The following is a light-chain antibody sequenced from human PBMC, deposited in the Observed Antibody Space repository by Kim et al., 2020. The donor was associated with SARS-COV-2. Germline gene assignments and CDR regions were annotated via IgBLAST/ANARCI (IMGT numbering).Light chain of an antibody. CDR1: SSDVGTYNL. V-gene: IGLV2-23*02. J-gene: IGLJ1*01. CDR3: CSYAGDATPNV. CDR2: EVK. Sequence: QSAPTQPASVSGSPGQSITISCTGSSSDVGTYNLVSWYQQHPGKAPKLMIFEVKKRPSGISNRFSGSKSGNTASLTISGLQAEDEADYYCCSYAGDATPNVFGTGTKVTVL.